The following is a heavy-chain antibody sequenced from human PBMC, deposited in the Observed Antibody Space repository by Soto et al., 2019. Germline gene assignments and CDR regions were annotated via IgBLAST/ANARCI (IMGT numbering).Heavy chain of an antibody. CDR3: ARDTLIEVWGTDYYGMDV. V-gene: IGHV3-30-3*01. D-gene: IGHD3-16*01. CDR2: ISYDGSNK. CDR1: GFTFSSYA. J-gene: IGHJ6*02. Sequence: QVQLVESGGGVVQPGRSLRLSCAASGFTFSSYAMHWVRQAPGKGLEWVAVISYDGSNKYYADSVKGRFTISRDNSKNTRYLQMNSLQAADTAVYYCARDTLIEVWGTDYYGMDVWGQGTTVTVSS.